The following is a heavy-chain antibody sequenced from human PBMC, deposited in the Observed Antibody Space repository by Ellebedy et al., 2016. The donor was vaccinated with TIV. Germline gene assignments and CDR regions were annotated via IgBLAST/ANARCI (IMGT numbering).Heavy chain of an antibody. Sequence: GESLKISXTASGFTFGDFAISWVRQAPWKGLEWVSFIGSKGYGGTTQYAASVKGRFTISRDDSKSIAYLQMNSLKTEDTALYYCTREAANWNYPYYYYNGMDVWGQGTTVTVSS. CDR3: TREAANWNYPYYYYNGMDV. D-gene: IGHD1-7*01. V-gene: IGHV3-49*04. CDR1: GFTFGDFA. CDR2: IGSKGYGGTT. J-gene: IGHJ6*02.